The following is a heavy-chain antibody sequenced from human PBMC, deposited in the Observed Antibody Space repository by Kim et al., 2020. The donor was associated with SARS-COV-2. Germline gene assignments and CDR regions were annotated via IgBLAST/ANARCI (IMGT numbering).Heavy chain of an antibody. D-gene: IGHD6-19*01. CDR1: GFTFSSYG. V-gene: IGHV3-33*05. J-gene: IGHJ6*02. CDR2: ISYDGSNK. Sequence: GGSLRLSCAASGFTFSSYGMHWVRQAPGKGLEWVAVISYDGSNKYYADSVKGRFTISRDNSKNTLYLQMNSLRAEDTAVYYCARDPVRAEQWLLGEDGMDVWGQGTTVTVSS. CDR3: ARDPVRAEQWLLGEDGMDV.